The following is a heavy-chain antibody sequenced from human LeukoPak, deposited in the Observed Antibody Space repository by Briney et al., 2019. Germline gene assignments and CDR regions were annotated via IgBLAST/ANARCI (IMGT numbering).Heavy chain of an antibody. Sequence: SETLSLTCAVSGGPISSPNWWSWVRQPPGKGLEWIGEIYHSGSTNYNPSLKSRVTISIDKSKNQFSLKLTSVTAADTAIYYCARPGIGGAFDIWGQGTMVTVFS. J-gene: IGHJ3*02. CDR3: ARPGIGGAFDI. D-gene: IGHD3-3*01. CDR1: GGPISSPNW. V-gene: IGHV4-4*02. CDR2: IYHSGST.